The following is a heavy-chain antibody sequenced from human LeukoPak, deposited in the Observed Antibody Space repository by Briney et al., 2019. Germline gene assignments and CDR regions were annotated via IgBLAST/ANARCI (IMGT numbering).Heavy chain of an antibody. CDR1: GGSISSSSYY. Sequence: SETLSLTCTVPGGSISSSSYYWGWIRQPPGKGLEWIGSIYYSGSTYYNPSLKSRVTISVDTSKNQFSLKLSSVTAADTAVYYCARRDTTVTTVDYWGQGTLVTVSS. J-gene: IGHJ4*02. CDR2: IYYSGST. V-gene: IGHV4-39*01. CDR3: ARRDTTVTTVDY. D-gene: IGHD4-11*01.